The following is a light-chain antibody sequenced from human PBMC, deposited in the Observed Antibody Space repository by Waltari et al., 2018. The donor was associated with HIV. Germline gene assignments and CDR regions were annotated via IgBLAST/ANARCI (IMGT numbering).Light chain of an antibody. J-gene: IGLJ1*01. CDR1: SLRSFF. CDR3: HSRDTDGDHYV. CDR2: GAN. V-gene: IGLV3-19*01. Sequence: SSDLTQDPVLSVALGQTIKITCQGDSLRSFFRNWYQQAPGQAPILVVYGANRRPSGIPDRFSASNSGNTSSLIISDSQAVDEADYYCHSRDTDGDHYVFGGGTRVIV.